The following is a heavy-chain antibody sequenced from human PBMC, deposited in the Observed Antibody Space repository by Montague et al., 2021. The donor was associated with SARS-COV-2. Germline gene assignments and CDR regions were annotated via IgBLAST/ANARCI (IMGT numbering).Heavy chain of an antibody. Sequence: SETLSLTCTVSAGSLSSRSNYWGWIRQPPGMGLQWIGSVDSAGSTYYGPSLKSRVTISLDTSKNQFSLKLSSVTAADTAVYYCARDEYNRYWYKYWGQGALVTVPP. D-gene: IGHD2-8*02. CDR2: VDSAGST. CDR1: AGSLSSRSNY. V-gene: IGHV4-39*07. J-gene: IGHJ4*02. CDR3: ARDEYNRYWYKY.